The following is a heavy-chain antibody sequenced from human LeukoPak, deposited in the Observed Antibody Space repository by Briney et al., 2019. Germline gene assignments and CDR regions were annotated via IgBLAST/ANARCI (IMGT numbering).Heavy chain of an antibody. CDR1: GGSISSSSYY. CDR2: IYYSGST. J-gene: IGHJ2*01. D-gene: IGHD3-3*01. Sequence: ETSETLSLTCTVSGGSISSSSYYWGWIRQPPGKGLEWIGSIYYSGSTYYNPSLKSRVTISVDTSKNQFSLKLSSVTAADTAVYYCARVFGGGYFDLWGRGTLVTVSS. CDR3: ARVFGGGYFDL. V-gene: IGHV4-39*07.